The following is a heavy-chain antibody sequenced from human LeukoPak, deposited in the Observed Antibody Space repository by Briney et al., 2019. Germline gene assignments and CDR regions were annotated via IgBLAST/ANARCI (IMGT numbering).Heavy chain of an antibody. V-gene: IGHV3-33*01. CDR3: ASARPTSSWTAFDI. CDR1: GFTFSSYV. CDR2: IWFDGNNK. J-gene: IGHJ3*02. Sequence: QSGGSLRLSCAASGFTFSSYVMHWVRQAPGKGLEWVTIIWFDGNNKYYADSVKGRFTISRDNSKNTLYLQMNSLRAEDTAVYYCASARPTSSWTAFDIWGQGTMVTVSS. D-gene: IGHD6-13*01.